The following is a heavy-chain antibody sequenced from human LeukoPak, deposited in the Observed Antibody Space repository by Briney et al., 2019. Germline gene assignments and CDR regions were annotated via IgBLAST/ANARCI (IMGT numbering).Heavy chain of an antibody. V-gene: IGHV4-39*01. D-gene: IGHD1-26*01. Sequence: SETLSLTCTVSGGSISSSSYYWGWIRQPPGKGLEWIGSIYYSGSTYYNPSLKSRVTISVDTSKNQFSLKLSSVTAADTAVYYCARWVGAVAFDTWGQGTMVTVSS. J-gene: IGHJ3*02. CDR1: GGSISSSSYY. CDR3: ARWVGAVAFDT. CDR2: IYYSGST.